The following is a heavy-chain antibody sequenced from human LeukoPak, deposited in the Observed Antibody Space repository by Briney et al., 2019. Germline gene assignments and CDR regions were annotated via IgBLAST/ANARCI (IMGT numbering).Heavy chain of an antibody. D-gene: IGHD6-19*01. J-gene: IGHJ4*02. CDR2: ISSNSSYM. V-gene: IGHV3-21*01. Sequence: GSLRLSCAASGFPFSSYTMNWVRQAPGKGLEWVSSISSNSSYMYYADSMKGRFTISRDNAKNSLSLQMNNLRAEDTAVYYCARGIAVAVSDYWGQGTLVTVSS. CDR1: GFPFSSYT. CDR3: ARGIAVAVSDY.